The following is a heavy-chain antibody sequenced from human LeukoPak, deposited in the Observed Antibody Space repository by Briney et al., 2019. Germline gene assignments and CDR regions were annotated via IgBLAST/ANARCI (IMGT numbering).Heavy chain of an antibody. CDR3: ASSSGIAAAGTRFDY. D-gene: IGHD6-13*01. CDR1: GFTFSDYY. J-gene: IGHJ4*02. Sequence: GSLRLSCAASGFTFSDYYMSWIRQPPGKGLEWIGSIYYSGSTYYDPSLKSRVTISVDTSKNQFSLKLSSVTAADTAVYYCASSSGIAAAGTRFDYWGQGTLVTVSS. V-gene: IGHV4-38-2*01. CDR2: IYYSGST.